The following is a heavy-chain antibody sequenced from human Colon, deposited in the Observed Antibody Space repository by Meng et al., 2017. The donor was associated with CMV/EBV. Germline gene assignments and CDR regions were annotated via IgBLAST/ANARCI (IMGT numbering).Heavy chain of an antibody. CDR1: GYRFTSYG. Sequence: ASVKVSCKAFGYRFTSYGIDWVRQAPGQGLEWMGWISVYHGDTAYAHKFQDRVTITTDTSTGTAYLELRRLTSDDTADYYCARNYCSSVDCNLGDGLNMWGQGTRVTVSS. CDR3: ARNYCSSVDCNLGDGLNM. J-gene: IGHJ3*02. D-gene: IGHD3-22*01. V-gene: IGHV1-18*01. CDR2: ISVYHGDT.